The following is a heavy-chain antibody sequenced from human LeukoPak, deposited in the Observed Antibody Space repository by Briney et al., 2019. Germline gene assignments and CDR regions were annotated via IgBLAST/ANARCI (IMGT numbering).Heavy chain of an antibody. J-gene: IGHJ6*02. CDR1: GFTFSSYS. Sequence: GGSLRLSCAASGFTFSSYSMNWVRQAPGKGLEWVSSISSSSSYIYYADSVKGRFTISRDNAKNSLYLQMNSLRAEDTAVYYCARDRFPSCYLCYYYYGMDVWGQGTTVTVSS. CDR3: ARDRFPSCYLCYYYYGMDV. CDR2: ISSSSSYI. V-gene: IGHV3-21*01. D-gene: IGHD2-2*01.